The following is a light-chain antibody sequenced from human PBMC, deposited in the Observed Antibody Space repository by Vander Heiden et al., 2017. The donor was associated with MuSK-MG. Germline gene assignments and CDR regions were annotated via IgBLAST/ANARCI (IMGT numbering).Light chain of an antibody. J-gene: IGKJ5*01. CDR1: QSVSSSY. CDR3: QQDGSSFIT. Sequence: EIVLTQSPGTLSLSPGERATLSCRASQSVSSSYLAWYQQKPGQAPRLLIYGASSRATGIPDRFSGSGSGTDFTLTISRLEPEDFAVYYCQQDGSSFITFGQGTLMEIK. V-gene: IGKV3-20*01. CDR2: GAS.